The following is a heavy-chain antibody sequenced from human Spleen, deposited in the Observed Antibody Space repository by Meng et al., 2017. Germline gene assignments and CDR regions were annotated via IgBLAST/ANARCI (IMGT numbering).Heavy chain of an antibody. CDR3: AGGPWEFDY. D-gene: IGHD1-26*01. CDR2: IDYSRRT. V-gene: IGHV4-61*01. Sequence: VQLQESGPGLVRPSETLSLTCTVSGASVSSGTYYWTWIRQPPGKGLEWVGFIDYSRRTNYYPSLKSRVTISVDTSKNQFSLKLTSVTAADTAVYYCAGGPWEFDYWGQGTLVTVSS. J-gene: IGHJ4*02. CDR1: GASVSSGTYY.